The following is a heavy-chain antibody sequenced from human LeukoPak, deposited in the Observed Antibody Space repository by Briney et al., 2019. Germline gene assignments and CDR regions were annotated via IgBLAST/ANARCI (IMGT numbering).Heavy chain of an antibody. Sequence: ASVKVSCKASGYTFSGYYIHWVRQAPGQGLEWMGWINPYSGVTNYVQKFQGRVTMTTDTSINTAYMDLSSLRSDDTAVYCCARDGACSSTSCQNFDYWGQGTLVTVSS. CDR1: GYTFSGYY. J-gene: IGHJ4*02. D-gene: IGHD2-2*01. CDR2: INPYSGVT. V-gene: IGHV1-2*02. CDR3: ARDGACSSTSCQNFDY.